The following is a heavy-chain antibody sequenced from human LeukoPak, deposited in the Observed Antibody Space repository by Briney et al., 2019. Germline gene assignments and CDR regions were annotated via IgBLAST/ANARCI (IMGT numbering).Heavy chain of an antibody. Sequence: SETLSLTCTVSGYSISSGYYWGWIRQPAGKGLEWIGRIYTSGSTNYNPSLKSRVTISVDTSKNQFSLKLSSVTAADTAVYYCASEETYYDYVWGSYHYYMDVWGKGTTVTVSS. J-gene: IGHJ6*03. CDR2: IYTSGST. CDR3: ASEETYYDYVWGSYHYYMDV. CDR1: GYSISSGYY. D-gene: IGHD3-16*02. V-gene: IGHV4-61*02.